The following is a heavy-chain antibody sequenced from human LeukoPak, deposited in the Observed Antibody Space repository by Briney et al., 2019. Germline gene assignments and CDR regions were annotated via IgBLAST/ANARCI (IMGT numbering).Heavy chain of an antibody. J-gene: IGHJ4*02. V-gene: IGHV1-2*02. CDR3: ARGYCSSISCYPIDY. Sequence: ASVKVSCKASGYTFTGYYMHWVRQAPGQGLEWMGWINPNSGGTNYAQKFQGRVTMTRDTSISTAYMELSRLRSDDTAVYYCARGYCSSISCYPIDYWGQGTLVTVSS. D-gene: IGHD2-2*01. CDR2: INPNSGGT. CDR1: GYTFTGYY.